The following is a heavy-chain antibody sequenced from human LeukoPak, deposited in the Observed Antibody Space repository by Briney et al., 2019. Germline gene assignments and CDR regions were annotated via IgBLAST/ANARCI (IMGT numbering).Heavy chain of an antibody. V-gene: IGHV4-39*01. D-gene: IGHD1-26*01. Sequence: SETLSLTCTVSGASISSSTYYWDWIRQSPGKGLEWIGGIYYSGSTYYNPSLKSRVTISVDTSKNQFSLKLTSVTAADTAVYYCARPVGRGAFDIWGQGTMVIVSS. CDR1: GASISSSTYY. CDR2: IYYSGST. CDR3: ARPVGRGAFDI. J-gene: IGHJ3*02.